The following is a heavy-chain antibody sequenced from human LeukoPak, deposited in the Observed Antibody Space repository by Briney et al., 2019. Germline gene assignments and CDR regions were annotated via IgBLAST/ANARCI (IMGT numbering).Heavy chain of an antibody. D-gene: IGHD2-2*01. Sequence: AGVSLTLSCAASSFTFSSYSLIWLRQAPGKGREGVSSISSSSSYIYYADSVKGRFTISRDNAKNSLYLQMNSLRAEDTAVYYCARDLCSSTSCYAEPPFYYYGMDVWGKGTTVTVSS. J-gene: IGHJ6*04. V-gene: IGHV3-21*01. CDR1: SFTFSSYS. CDR3: ARDLCSSTSCYAEPPFYYYGMDV. CDR2: ISSSSSYI.